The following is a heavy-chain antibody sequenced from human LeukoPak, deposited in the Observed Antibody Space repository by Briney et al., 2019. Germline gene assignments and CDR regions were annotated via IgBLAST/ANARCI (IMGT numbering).Heavy chain of an antibody. Sequence: GGSLRLSCAAAGFTFTSYSMNWVRQAPGRGLEWVSSISGDSIYIYYADPVRGRFTISRDNAKSSLFLQMNSLRAEDTAVYYCARCSSTGCASSPLAGYLYWGQGTLVTVSS. D-gene: IGHD2-2*01. V-gene: IGHV3-21*01. CDR1: GFTFTSYS. J-gene: IGHJ4*02. CDR2: ISGDSIYI. CDR3: ARCSSTGCASSPLAGYLY.